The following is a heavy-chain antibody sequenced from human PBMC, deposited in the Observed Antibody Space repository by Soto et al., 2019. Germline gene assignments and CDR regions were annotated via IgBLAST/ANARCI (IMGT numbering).Heavy chain of an antibody. Sequence: QVQLVQSGAEVKKPGASVKVSCKPSGYTLNTYDLHWVRQAPGQGLEWMGRIHPSGGGSTYAQKFLSRVNMTRDRVTSTVFMAFSSLRLADTAVYYCARGGHIAVVTASFDYWGQGTLVTVCS. J-gene: IGHJ4*02. D-gene: IGHD2-21*02. V-gene: IGHV1-46*02. CDR2: IHPSGGGS. CDR3: ARGGHIAVVTASFDY. CDR1: GYTLNTYD.